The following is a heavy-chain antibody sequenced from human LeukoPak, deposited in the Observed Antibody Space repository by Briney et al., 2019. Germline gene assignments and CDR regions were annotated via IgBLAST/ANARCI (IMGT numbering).Heavy chain of an antibody. Sequence: SETLSLTCTVSGGSISSYYWSWIRQPPGKGLEWIGYIYYSGSTNYNPSLKSRVTISVDTSKNQFSLKLSSVTAADTAVYYCAREVDITMVRGVIDDWGQGTLVTVSS. CDR2: IYYSGST. V-gene: IGHV4-59*01. CDR1: GGSISSYY. CDR3: AREVDITMVRGVIDD. J-gene: IGHJ4*02. D-gene: IGHD3-10*01.